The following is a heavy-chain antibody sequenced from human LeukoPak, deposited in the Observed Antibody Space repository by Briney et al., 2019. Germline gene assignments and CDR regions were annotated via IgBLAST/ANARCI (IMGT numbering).Heavy chain of an antibody. J-gene: IGHJ3*02. CDR2: IVSSGSTI. CDR3: ARGGYCSGGICYYLNAFDI. Sequence: GGSLRLSCAASGFSFSTYEMNRVRQAPGKGLEWVSYIVSSGSTIYYADSAKGRFTISRDNAKNSLFLQMNSLRAEDTAVYYCARGGYCSGGICYYLNAFDIWGQGTKVTVSS. D-gene: IGHD2-15*01. CDR1: GFSFSTYE. V-gene: IGHV3-48*03.